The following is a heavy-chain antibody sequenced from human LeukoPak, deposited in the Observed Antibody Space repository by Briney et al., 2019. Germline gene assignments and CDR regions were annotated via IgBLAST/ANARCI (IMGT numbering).Heavy chain of an antibody. CDR2: ISWNSGSI. D-gene: IGHD5-24*01. V-gene: IGHV3-9*01. CDR1: GFTFDDYA. Sequence: GGSLRLSCAASGFTFDDYALHWVRQAPGKGLEWVSGISWNSGSIGYADSVKGRFTISRDNAKNSLYLQMSSLRAEDTALYYCTRRAARWQFDLWGRGTLLTVSS. CDR3: TRRAARWQFDL. J-gene: IGHJ2*01.